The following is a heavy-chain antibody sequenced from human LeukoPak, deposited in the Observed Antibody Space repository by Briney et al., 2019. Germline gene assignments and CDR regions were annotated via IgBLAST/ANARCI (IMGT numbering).Heavy chain of an antibody. Sequence: SETLSLTCTVSGGSISSGDYYWSWIRQPPGKGLEWIAYIYYSGSTYYNPSLKSRVTISVDTSKNQFSLKLSSVTAADTAVYYCARVPSRYPHFDYWGQGTLVTVSS. CDR2: IYYSGST. J-gene: IGHJ4*02. CDR1: GGSISSGDYY. V-gene: IGHV4-30-4*02. CDR3: ARVPSRYPHFDY. D-gene: IGHD2-15*01.